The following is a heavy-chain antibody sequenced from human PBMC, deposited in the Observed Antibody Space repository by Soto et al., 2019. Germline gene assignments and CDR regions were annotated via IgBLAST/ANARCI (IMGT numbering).Heavy chain of an antibody. J-gene: IGHJ6*03. V-gene: IGHV3-23*01. CDR1: GFTFSSYA. CDR2: ISGSGGST. CDR3: AKDYWYGSGREPRTDEYYYYMDV. D-gene: IGHD3-10*01. Sequence: GGSLRLSCAASGFTFSSYAMSWVRQAPGKGLEWVSAISGSGGSTYYADSVKGRFTISRDNSKNTLYLQMNSLRAEDTAVYYCAKDYWYGSGREPRTDEYYYYMDVWGKGTTVTVSS.